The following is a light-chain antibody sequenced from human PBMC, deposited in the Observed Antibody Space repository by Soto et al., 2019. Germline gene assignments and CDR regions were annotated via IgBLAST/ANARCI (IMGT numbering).Light chain of an antibody. V-gene: IGKV3D-15*01. J-gene: IGKJ3*01. Sequence: EILMTQSPATLSMSPGERSTLSCSASQSVSSNLAWYQHKPCQAPRLLIYGASTRATGIPAMFSGSWSWTEFTLTISSLQSEDFAVFYCHQYNNGGTFGPGNKVDIK. CDR1: QSVSSN. CDR3: HQYNNGGT. CDR2: GAS.